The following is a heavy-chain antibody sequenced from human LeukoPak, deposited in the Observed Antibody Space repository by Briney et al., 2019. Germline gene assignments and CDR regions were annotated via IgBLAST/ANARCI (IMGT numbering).Heavy chain of an antibody. J-gene: IGHJ4*02. D-gene: IGHD1-26*01. CDR1: GFTFSSYA. CDR3: ARDLVNAWEGSFDY. V-gene: IGHV3-48*04. Sequence: PGGSLRLSCAASGFTFSSYAMSWVRQAPGKGLEWVSFISGSDSSIYYADSVKGRFTISRDNAKNSLYLQMNSLRAEDTAVYYCARDLVNAWEGSFDYWGQGTLVTVSS. CDR2: ISGSDSSI.